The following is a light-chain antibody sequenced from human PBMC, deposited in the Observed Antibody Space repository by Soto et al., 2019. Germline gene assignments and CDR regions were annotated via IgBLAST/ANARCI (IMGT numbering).Light chain of an antibody. CDR2: EVS. CDR3: SAYAGSNNFV. CDR1: SSDVGDNY. Sequence: QSVLTQPPSASGSPGQSVTISCTGTSSDVGDNYVSWYQQHLGTAPTLIIYEVSQRPSGVPDRFSGSKSGNTASLTVSGLQTEDEADYYCSAYAGSNNFVFGSGTKATVL. J-gene: IGLJ1*01. V-gene: IGLV2-8*01.